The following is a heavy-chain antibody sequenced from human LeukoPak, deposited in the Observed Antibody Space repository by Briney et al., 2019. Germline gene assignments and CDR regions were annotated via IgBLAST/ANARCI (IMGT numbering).Heavy chain of an antibody. CDR3: ATTSGYDSHFQH. CDR1: GGTFSSYA. J-gene: IGHJ1*01. CDR2: IIPIFGTG. Sequence: ASVKVSCKASGGTFSSYAISWVRQAPGQGLEWMGRIIPIFGTGKYAQKFKGRVTITTDESTSTAYMELSSLRSEDTAVYYCATTSGYDSHFQHWGQGTLVTVSS. D-gene: IGHD5-12*01. V-gene: IGHV1-69*05.